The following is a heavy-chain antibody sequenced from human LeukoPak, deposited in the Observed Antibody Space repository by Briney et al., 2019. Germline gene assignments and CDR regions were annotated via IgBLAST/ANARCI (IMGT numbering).Heavy chain of an antibody. J-gene: IGHJ4*02. CDR3: AREGGFRIAAAGTIDY. V-gene: IGHV4-4*07. Sequence: SETLSLTCTVSGGSTSSYHWSWIRQPAGKGLEWIGRIYTSGSTNYNPSLKSRVTMSVDTSKNQFSLKLSSVTAADTAVYYCAREGGFRIAAAGTIDYWGQGTLVTVSS. D-gene: IGHD6-13*01. CDR1: GGSTSSYH. CDR2: IYTSGST.